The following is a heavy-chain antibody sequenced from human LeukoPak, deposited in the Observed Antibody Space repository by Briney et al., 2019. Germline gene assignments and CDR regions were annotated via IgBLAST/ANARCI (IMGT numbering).Heavy chain of an antibody. CDR2: IYSGGST. CDR3: ASPGTYYYDSSGYLRRGDDAFDI. Sequence: PGGSLRLSCAASGFTVSSNYMSWVRQAPGKGLEWASVIYSGGSTYYADSVKGRFTISRDNSKNTLYLQMNSLRAEDTAVYYCASPGTYYYDSSGYLRRGDDAFDIWGQGTMVTVSS. D-gene: IGHD3-22*01. V-gene: IGHV3-66*02. CDR1: GFTVSSNY. J-gene: IGHJ3*02.